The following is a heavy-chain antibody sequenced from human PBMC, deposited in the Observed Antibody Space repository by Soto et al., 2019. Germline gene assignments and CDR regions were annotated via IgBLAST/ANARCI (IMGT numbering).Heavy chain of an antibody. J-gene: IGHJ4*02. D-gene: IGHD3-22*01. V-gene: IGHV2-5*02. Sequence: SGPTLVNPTQTLTLTCTFSGFSLSTSGVGVGWIRQPPGKALEWLALIYWDDDKRYSPSLKSRLTITKDTSKNQVVLTMTNMDPVDTATYYCAHSMGYYDSSGYYYVGPFDYWGQGTLVTVS. CDR2: IYWDDDK. CDR1: GFSLSTSGVG. CDR3: AHSMGYYDSSGYYYVGPFDY.